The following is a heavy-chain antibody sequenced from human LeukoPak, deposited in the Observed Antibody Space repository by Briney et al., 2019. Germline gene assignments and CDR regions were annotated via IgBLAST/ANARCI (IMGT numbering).Heavy chain of an antibody. V-gene: IGHV4-39*01. CDR3: TRGDFWSGQQLDF. CDR2: IHYSGSA. D-gene: IGHD3-3*01. J-gene: IGHJ4*02. CDR1: GGSISSSTYY. Sequence: SSETLSLTCTVSGGSISSSTYYWAWIRQPPGKGLEWIGSIHYSGSAYYTPSLKSRVTISVDTSKNQFSLKLSSVTAADTAVYYCTRGDFWSGQQLDFWGQGTLVTVSS.